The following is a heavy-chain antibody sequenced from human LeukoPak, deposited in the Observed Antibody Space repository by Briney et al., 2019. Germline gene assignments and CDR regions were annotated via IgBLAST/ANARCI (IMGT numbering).Heavy chain of an antibody. J-gene: IGHJ6*03. CDR1: GGTFSSYA. CDR3: GRGARPPHYYYYMDV. Sequence: SVKVSCKASGGTFSSYAISWVRQAPGQGLEWMGGIIPIFGTANYAQKFQGRVTITADKSTSTAYMELSSLRSEDTAVYYCGRGARPPHYYYYMDVWGKGTTVTVSS. V-gene: IGHV1-69*06. D-gene: IGHD5-12*01. CDR2: IIPIFGTA.